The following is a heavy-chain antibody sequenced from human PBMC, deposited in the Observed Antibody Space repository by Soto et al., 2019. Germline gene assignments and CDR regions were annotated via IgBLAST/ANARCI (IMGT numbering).Heavy chain of an antibody. Sequence: EVQLLESGGGLVQPGGSLRLSCVASGFAFSTHAMSWVRQAPGKGLEWVSTFSGSGGNIYYAETVKGRLTISRDDSKNTLYLQMNSLRVEDTAVYYCAKDPPWTVGPLAMDVWGQGTTVTVSS. D-gene: IGHD1-26*01. CDR1: GFAFSTHA. CDR3: AKDPPWTVGPLAMDV. CDR2: FSGSGGNI. J-gene: IGHJ6*02. V-gene: IGHV3-23*01.